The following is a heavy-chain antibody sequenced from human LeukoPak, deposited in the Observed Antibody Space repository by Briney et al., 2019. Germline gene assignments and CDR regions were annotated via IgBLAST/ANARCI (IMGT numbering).Heavy chain of an antibody. J-gene: IGHJ5*02. Sequence: ASVKVSCKASGYTFTSYYMHWVRQAPGQGLEWMGIINPSGGSTSYAQKFQGRVTVTRDTSTSTVYMELSSLRSEDPAVYYCARAPPRYDILTAWGQGTLVTVSS. CDR3: ARAPPRYDILTA. V-gene: IGHV1-46*01. CDR2: INPSGGST. CDR1: GYTFTSYY. D-gene: IGHD3-9*01.